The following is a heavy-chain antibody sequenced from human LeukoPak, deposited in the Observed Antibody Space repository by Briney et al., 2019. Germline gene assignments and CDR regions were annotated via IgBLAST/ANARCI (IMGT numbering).Heavy chain of an antibody. Sequence: ASVKVSCKVSGYTLTELSMHWVRQAPGKGLEWMGGFDPEDGETIYAQKFQGRVTMTEDTSTDTAYMELSSLRSEDTAVYYCAAGGGSTVVRGATTHYYYGMDVWGQGTTVTVSS. CDR2: FDPEDGET. D-gene: IGHD3-10*01. CDR3: AAGGGSTVVRGATTHYYYGMDV. CDR1: GYTLTELS. V-gene: IGHV1-24*01. J-gene: IGHJ6*02.